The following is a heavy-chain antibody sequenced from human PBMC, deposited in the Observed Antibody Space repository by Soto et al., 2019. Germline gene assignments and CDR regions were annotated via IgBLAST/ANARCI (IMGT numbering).Heavy chain of an antibody. CDR2: ISSRGTST. V-gene: IGHV3-7*03. Sequence: GGTLSRSCAASGFTFSSYAMSWVRQAPGKGLEWVSNISSRGTSTNYVDSVRGRFSTSRDSTRNSLYLNMDSLRVEDTATYYCVRGTPTPGLDIWGRGTTVTVSS. CDR1: GFTFSSYA. J-gene: IGHJ6*02. CDR3: VRGTPTPGLDI. D-gene: IGHD1-1*01.